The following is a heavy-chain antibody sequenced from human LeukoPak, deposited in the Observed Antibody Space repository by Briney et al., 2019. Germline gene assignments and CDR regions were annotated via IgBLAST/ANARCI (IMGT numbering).Heavy chain of an antibody. J-gene: IGHJ6*01. CDR1: GGSSFVSF. CDR3: ARAGASGDRDVE. Sequence: PETLSDSCALYGGSSFVSFGSWVCQPPGKGLEWIGEINHSGSTNYNPSLKSRVTISLDTSKNQFSLRLSSVTAADTAVYYCARAGASGDRDVEWGQGAPVAVSS. D-gene: IGHD2-15*01. CDR2: INHSGST. V-gene: IGHV4-34*01.